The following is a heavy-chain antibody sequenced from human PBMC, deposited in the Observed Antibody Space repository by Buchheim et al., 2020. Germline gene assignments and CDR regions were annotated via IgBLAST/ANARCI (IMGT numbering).Heavy chain of an antibody. D-gene: IGHD4-11*01. V-gene: IGHV4-34*01. CDR3: ARGPYRPYYYYGIDV. J-gene: IGHJ6*02. CDR2: INHSGST. CDR1: GGSFSGYY. Sequence: QVQLQQWGAGLLKPSETLSLTCAVYGGSFSGYYWSWIRQPPGKGLEWIGEINHSGSTNYNPSLKSRVTISVDTSKNQFSLKLSSVTAADTAVYYCARGPYRPYYYYGIDVWGQGTT.